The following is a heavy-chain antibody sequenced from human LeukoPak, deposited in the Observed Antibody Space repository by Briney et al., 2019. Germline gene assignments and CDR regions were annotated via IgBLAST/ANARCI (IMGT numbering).Heavy chain of an antibody. CDR2: IYYSDST. CDR1: GGSISNYF. Sequence: SETLSLTCTVSGGSISNYFWSWIRQPPGKGLECIGYIYYSDSTNYNPSLKSRVTVSVDTSKNQFSLKLSSVTAADTAVYYCARFPGSAEYRHYYYMDVWGKGTTVTISS. J-gene: IGHJ6*03. CDR3: ARFPGSAEYRHYYYMDV. V-gene: IGHV4-59*01. D-gene: IGHD2-15*01.